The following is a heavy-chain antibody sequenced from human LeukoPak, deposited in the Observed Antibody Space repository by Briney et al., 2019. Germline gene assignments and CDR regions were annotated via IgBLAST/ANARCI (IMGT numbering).Heavy chain of an antibody. CDR3: AKDPNIAAAGTDPQYFQH. CDR2: VSSRGDDT. D-gene: IGHD6-13*01. CDR1: GFTFSTLA. Sequence: GGSLRLSCTASGFTFSTLAMSWVRQAPGKGLEWVSSVSSRGDDTTYADSVKGRFTISRDNSKNSLYLQMNSLRAEDTALYYCAKDPNIAAAGTDPQYFQHWGQGTLVTVSS. J-gene: IGHJ1*01. V-gene: IGHV3-23*01.